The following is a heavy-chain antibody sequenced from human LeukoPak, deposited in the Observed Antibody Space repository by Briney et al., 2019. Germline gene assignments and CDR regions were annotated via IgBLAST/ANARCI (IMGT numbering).Heavy chain of an antibody. V-gene: IGHV4-4*07. CDR2: IYTSGST. Sequence: SETLSLTCTVSGGSISSYYWSWIRQPAGKGLEWIGRIYTSGSTNYNPSLKSRVTMSVDTSKNQFSLKLSSVTAADTAVYYCARDQAVLWFGELAHYYYYMDVWGKGTTVTISS. CDR1: GGSISSYY. J-gene: IGHJ6*03. D-gene: IGHD3-10*01. CDR3: ARDQAVLWFGELAHYYYYMDV.